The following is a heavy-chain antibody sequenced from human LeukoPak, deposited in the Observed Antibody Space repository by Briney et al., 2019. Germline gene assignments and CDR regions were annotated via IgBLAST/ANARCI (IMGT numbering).Heavy chain of an antibody. CDR1: GFTFSSYS. J-gene: IGHJ5*02. CDR3: ARSAGWDYYDSSGGFT. Sequence: GGSLRLSCAASGFTFSSYSMNWVRQAPGKGLEWVSYISSSSSTIYYADSVKGRFTISRDNAKNSLYLQMNSLRAEDTAVYYCARSAGWDYYDSSGGFTWGQGTLVTVSS. D-gene: IGHD3-22*01. V-gene: IGHV3-48*01. CDR2: ISSSSSTI.